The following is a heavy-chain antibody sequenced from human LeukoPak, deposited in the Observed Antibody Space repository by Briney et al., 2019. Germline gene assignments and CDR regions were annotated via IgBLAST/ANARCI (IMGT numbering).Heavy chain of an antibody. V-gene: IGHV4-4*08. J-gene: IGHJ4*02. CDR3: AREGYDSL. CDR2: MYNSGST. Sequence: SETLSLTCTVSGGSISGSYWSWIRQPPGKGLEWIAYMYNSGSTNYNPSLKSRVTISVDTSKNQFSLKLSSLTAADTAVYYCAREGYDSLWGQGTLVTVSS. D-gene: IGHD3-3*01. CDR1: GGSISGSY.